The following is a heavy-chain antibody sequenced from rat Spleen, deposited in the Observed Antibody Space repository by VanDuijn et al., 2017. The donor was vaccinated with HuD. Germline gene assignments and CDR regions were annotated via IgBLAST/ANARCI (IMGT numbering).Heavy chain of an antibody. CDR3: AGRGNSVDWNFDF. J-gene: IGHJ1*01. CDR1: GYSITSSYR. V-gene: IGHV3-3*01. CDR2: INSAGST. Sequence: EVQLQESGPGLVKPSQSLSLTCSVTGYSITSSYRWNWIRKFPGNKVEWMGYINSAGSTNYNPSQKSRISITSDTTMNQFFLQVNSVTTDDTATYYCAGRGNSVDWNFDFWGPGTVVTVSS. D-gene: IGHD4-4*01.